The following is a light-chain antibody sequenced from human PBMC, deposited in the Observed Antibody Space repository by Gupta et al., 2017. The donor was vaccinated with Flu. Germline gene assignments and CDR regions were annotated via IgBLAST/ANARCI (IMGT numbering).Light chain of an antibody. V-gene: IGKV1-39*01. CDR2: AAS. Sequence: GDIVTIICRASQSIVSYVNWYQQKPGKAPKFLIYAASNLQSGVPSRFSGSGSGTDFTLTISSLHPEDFATYFCQQSYTTPRTFGQGTTVESK. J-gene: IGKJ1*01. CDR3: QQSYTTPRT. CDR1: QSIVSY.